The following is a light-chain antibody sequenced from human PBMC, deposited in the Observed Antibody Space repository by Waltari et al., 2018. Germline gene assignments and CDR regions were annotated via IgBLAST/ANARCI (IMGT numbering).Light chain of an antibody. J-gene: IGLJ1*01. V-gene: IGLV2-23*02. CDR1: SSAVGGYNY. CDR2: DVS. CDR3: CSYAGSSPLYV. Sequence: QSALTQPASVSGSPGQSITISCTGTSSAVGGYNYVPWYQQHPGKAPKLMIYDVSKRPSGVSNRFSGSKSGNTASLTISGLQAEDEADYYCCSYAGSSPLYVFGTGTKVTVL.